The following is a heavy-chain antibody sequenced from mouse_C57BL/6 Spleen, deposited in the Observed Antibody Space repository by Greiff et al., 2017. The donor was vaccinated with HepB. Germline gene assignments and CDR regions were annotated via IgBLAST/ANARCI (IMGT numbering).Heavy chain of an antibody. J-gene: IGHJ4*01. Sequence: EVMLVESGGGLVKPGGSLKLSCAASGFTFSSYAMSWVRQTPEKRLEWVATISDGGSYTYYPDNVKGRFTISRDNAKNNLYLQMSHLKSEDTAMYYCAREGGKMPMDYWGQGTSVTVSS. V-gene: IGHV5-4*01. CDR1: GFTFSSYA. CDR3: AREGGKMPMDY. CDR2: ISDGGSYT. D-gene: IGHD2-1*01.